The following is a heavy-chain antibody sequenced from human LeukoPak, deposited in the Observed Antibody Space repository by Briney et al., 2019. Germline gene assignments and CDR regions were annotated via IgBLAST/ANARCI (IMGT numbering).Heavy chain of an antibody. CDR2: ISSSSSYI. V-gene: IGHV3-21*01. Sequence: GGSLRLSCAASGFTLSSYSMNWVRQAPGKGLEWVSSISSSSSYIYYADSVKGRFTISRDNAKNSLYLQMNSLRAEDTAVYYCARDLRCTSCYAGMIDYWGQGTLVTVSS. J-gene: IGHJ4*02. CDR3: ARDLRCTSCYAGMIDY. D-gene: IGHD2-2*01. CDR1: GFTLSSYS.